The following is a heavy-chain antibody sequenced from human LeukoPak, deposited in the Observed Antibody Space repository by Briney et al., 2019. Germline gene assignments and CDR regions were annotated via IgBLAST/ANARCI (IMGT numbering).Heavy chain of an antibody. D-gene: IGHD5-12*01. Sequence: ASVKVSCKASGYTFTSYAVHWVRQAPGQRLEWMGWINAGNGNTKYSQKFQGRVTITRDTSASTAYMELSSLRSEDTAVYYCAREGGGYDPWFDPWGQGTLVTVSS. J-gene: IGHJ5*02. V-gene: IGHV1-3*01. CDR3: AREGGGYDPWFDP. CDR1: GYTFTSYA. CDR2: INAGNGNT.